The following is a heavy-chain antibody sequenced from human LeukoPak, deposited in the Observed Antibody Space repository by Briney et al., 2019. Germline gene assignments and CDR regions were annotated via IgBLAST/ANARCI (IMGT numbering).Heavy chain of an antibody. Sequence: SQTLSLTCTVSGGSISSGSSYWSWLRQPAGKGLEWIGRSDTSGSTNYNPSLKSRVTISVDTSKNQFSLKLSSVTAADTAVYFCASAQYCSGGSCYEYYYYYMDVWGKGTTVTVSS. CDR1: GGSISSGSSY. D-gene: IGHD2-15*01. CDR2: SDTSGST. CDR3: ASAQYCSGGSCYEYYYYYMDV. V-gene: IGHV4-61*02. J-gene: IGHJ6*03.